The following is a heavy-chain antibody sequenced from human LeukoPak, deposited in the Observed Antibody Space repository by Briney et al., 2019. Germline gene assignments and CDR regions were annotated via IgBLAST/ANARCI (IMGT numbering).Heavy chain of an antibody. J-gene: IGHJ6*03. V-gene: IGHV4-59*01. CDR3: ARGVPYYYYMDV. CDR1: GDSISSYY. CDR2: IYYSGST. Sequence: PSETLSLTCTVSGDSISSYYWSWIRQPPGKGLEWIGYIYYSGSTNYNPSLKSRVTISVDTSKNQFSLKLSSVTAADTAVYYCARGVPYYYYMDVWGKGTTVTISS.